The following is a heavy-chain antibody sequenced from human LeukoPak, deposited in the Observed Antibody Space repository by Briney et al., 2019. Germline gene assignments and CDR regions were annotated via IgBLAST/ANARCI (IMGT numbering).Heavy chain of an antibody. J-gene: IGHJ3*02. D-gene: IGHD3-10*01. CDR2: IYYTGGT. CDR1: GGSISNYF. Sequence: PETLSLTCTVSGGSISNYFWSWIRQPPGKGLEWIGYIYYTGGTNYNPSLKSRVTISVGTSKNQFSLKLSSVTAADTAVYYCARPSRSISTAGAFDIWGQGTMVTVSS. V-gene: IGHV4-59*01. CDR3: ARPSRSISTAGAFDI.